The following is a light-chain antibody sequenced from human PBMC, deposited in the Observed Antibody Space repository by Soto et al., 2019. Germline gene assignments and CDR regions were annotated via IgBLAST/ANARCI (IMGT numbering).Light chain of an antibody. CDR1: TGAVATGHY. Sequence: QAVVTQEPSLTVSPGGTVTLTCGSSTGAVATGHYAYWFHQKPGQAPRPLIYDTYNRFPWTPARFSGSLLGGKAALTLSGAQPEDEADYYCLLYSGGYVFGPGTKVTVL. V-gene: IGLV7-46*01. J-gene: IGLJ1*01. CDR3: LLYSGGYV. CDR2: DTY.